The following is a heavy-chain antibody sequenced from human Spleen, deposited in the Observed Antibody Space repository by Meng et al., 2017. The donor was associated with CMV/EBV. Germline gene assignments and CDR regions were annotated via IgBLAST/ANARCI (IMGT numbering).Heavy chain of an antibody. Sequence: SETLSLTCTVSGVSISSFDWVWIRQPPGRGLEWIGYVYHSGGTNYNPSLKSRVTISVDTSKSQFSLKMSSVTAADTAIYYCATPMVGTRVFDYWAQGTPVTVSS. CDR3: ATPMVGTRVFDY. D-gene: IGHD2-21*02. CDR2: VYHSGGT. J-gene: IGHJ4*02. V-gene: IGHV4-59*03. CDR1: GVSISSFD.